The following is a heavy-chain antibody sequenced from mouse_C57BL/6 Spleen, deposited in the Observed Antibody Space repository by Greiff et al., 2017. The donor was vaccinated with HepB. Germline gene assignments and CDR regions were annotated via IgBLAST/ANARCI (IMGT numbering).Heavy chain of an antibody. D-gene: IGHD4-1*01. CDR1: GYTFTSYT. Sequence: VQLVESGAELARPGASVKMSCKASGYTFTSYTMHWVKQRPGQGLEWIGYINPSSGYTKYNQKFKDKATLTADKSSSTAYMQLSSLTSEDSAVYYCAITGREFFDYWGQGTTLTVSS. J-gene: IGHJ2*01. CDR3: AITGREFFDY. V-gene: IGHV1-4*01. CDR2: INPSSGYT.